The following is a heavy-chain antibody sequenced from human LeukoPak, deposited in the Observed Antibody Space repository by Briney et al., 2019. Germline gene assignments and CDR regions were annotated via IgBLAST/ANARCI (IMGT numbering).Heavy chain of an antibody. D-gene: IGHD6-13*01. J-gene: IGHJ5*02. Sequence: PSETLSLTCTVSGGSISSYYWSWIRQPPGKGLEWIGYIYTSGSTNYNPSLKSRVTISVDTSKNQFSLKLSSVTAADTAVYYCARVDAAAGVANWFDPWGQGTLVTVSS. CDR1: GGSISSYY. V-gene: IGHV4-4*09. CDR3: ARVDAAAGVANWFDP. CDR2: IYTSGST.